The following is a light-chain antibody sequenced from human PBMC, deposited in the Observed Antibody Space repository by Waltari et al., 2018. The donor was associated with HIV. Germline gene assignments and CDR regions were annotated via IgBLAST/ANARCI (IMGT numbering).Light chain of an antibody. CDR2: EVT. J-gene: IGLJ3*02. CDR1: NSDIGGNNY. V-gene: IGLV2-14*01. CDR3: SSYTTTSTIL. Sequence: QSALTQPASVPGSPGQSLTISCTATNSDIGGNNYVSWYQQHPGRAPKLLIYEVTHRPAGISYRFSGSKSGNTASMTISGLQAEDEADYYCSSYTTTSTILFGGGTKVTVL.